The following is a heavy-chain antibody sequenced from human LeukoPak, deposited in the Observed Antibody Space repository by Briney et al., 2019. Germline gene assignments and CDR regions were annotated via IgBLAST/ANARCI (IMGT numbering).Heavy chain of an antibody. CDR1: GFTFTDYA. CDR3: AKDSSAWSQCVDY. V-gene: IGHV3-23*01. CDR2: LSGTGNTA. D-gene: IGHD6-19*01. J-gene: IGHJ4*02. Sequence: GGSLRLSCAASGFTFTDYAMSWVRQAPGRGLEWVSTLSGTGNTAYYADSVKGRFTISRDNSKNTLFLQMNSLRDEDTAVYYCAKDSSAWSQCVDYWGQGILVTVSS.